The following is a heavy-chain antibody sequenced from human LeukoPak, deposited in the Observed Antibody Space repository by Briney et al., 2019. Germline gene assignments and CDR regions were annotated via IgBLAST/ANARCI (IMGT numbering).Heavy chain of an antibody. CDR2: IYYSGST. CDR3: ALWFGESNGSGY. Sequence: SETLSLTCTVSGGSISSYYRSWIRQPPGKGLEWIGYIYYSGSTNYNPSLKSRVTISVDTSKNQFSLKLSSVTAADTAVYYCALWFGESNGSGYWGQGTLVTVSS. J-gene: IGHJ4*02. CDR1: GGSISSYY. V-gene: IGHV4-59*01. D-gene: IGHD3-10*01.